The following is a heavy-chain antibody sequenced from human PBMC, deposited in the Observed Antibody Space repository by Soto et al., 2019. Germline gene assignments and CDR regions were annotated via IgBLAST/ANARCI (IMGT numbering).Heavy chain of an antibody. J-gene: IGHJ4*02. V-gene: IGHV1-69*04. CDR3: ARSPYSSGYYYAIDY. Sequence: GASVKVSCKAPGGTFSSYAISWVRQAPGQKIEWIRRSIPIFGKANYAQKLQGRDTMTMDTSTSTVYMDISSLISEDSAVYYCARSPYSSGYYYAIDYWGQGTQVTVSS. D-gene: IGHD3-22*01. CDR2: SIPIFGKA. CDR1: GGTFSSYA.